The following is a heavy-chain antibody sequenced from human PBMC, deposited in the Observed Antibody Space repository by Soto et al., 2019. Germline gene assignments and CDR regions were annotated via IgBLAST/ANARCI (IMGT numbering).Heavy chain of an antibody. CDR2: VRTKVYGGTT. J-gene: IGHJ6*02. D-gene: IGHD5-18*01. Sequence: PGGSLRLSCTASRFTLGDYAMGWVRQAPGKGLEWVGFVRTKVYGGTTELAASVKGRFTISRDDSKSIAYLQMDSLKTEDTAVYYRTRVSGYSYGYSYGMDVWGQGTTVTVSS. CDR1: RFTLGDYA. CDR3: TRVSGYSYGYSYGMDV. V-gene: IGHV3-49*04.